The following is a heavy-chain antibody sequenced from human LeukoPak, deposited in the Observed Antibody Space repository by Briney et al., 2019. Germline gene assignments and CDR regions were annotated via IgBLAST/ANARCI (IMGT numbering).Heavy chain of an antibody. CDR2: IYTSGST. CDR3: ARDGYSSGWYYFGY. V-gene: IGHV4-61*02. CDR1: GGSISSGSYY. D-gene: IGHD6-19*01. Sequence: PSEALSLTCTVSGGSISSGSYYWSWIRQPAGKGLEWIGRIYTSGSTNYNPSLKSRVTISVDTSKNQFSLKLSSVTAADTAVYYCARDGYSSGWYYFGYWGQGTLVTVSS. J-gene: IGHJ4*02.